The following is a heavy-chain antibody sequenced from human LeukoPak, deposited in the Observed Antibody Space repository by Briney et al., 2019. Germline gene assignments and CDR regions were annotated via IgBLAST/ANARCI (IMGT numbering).Heavy chain of an antibody. Sequence: ASVKVSCKASGYTFTGYDMLWVRQAPGQGLEWMGWINPNSGGTNYAQKFQGRVTMTRDTSISTAYMELSRLRSDDTAVYYCARDPGSIVGGEDYWGQGTLVTVSS. CDR1: GYTFTGYD. V-gene: IGHV1-2*02. CDR2: INPNSGGT. J-gene: IGHJ4*02. D-gene: IGHD1-26*01. CDR3: ARDPGSIVGGEDY.